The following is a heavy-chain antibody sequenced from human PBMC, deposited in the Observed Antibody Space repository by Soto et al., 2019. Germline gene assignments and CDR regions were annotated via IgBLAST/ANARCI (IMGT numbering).Heavy chain of an antibody. V-gene: IGHV3-64*04. J-gene: IGHJ4*02. CDR2: ISSNGGST. CDR1: GFTFSSYA. CDR3: ARDPSTGYGDY. Sequence: GGSLRLSCSASGFTFSSYAMHWVRQAPGKGLEYVSAISSNGGSTYYADSVKGRFTISRDNSKNMLYLQMHSLRAEDTALYYCARDPSTGYGDYWGRGTFVTVCS. D-gene: IGHD3-9*01.